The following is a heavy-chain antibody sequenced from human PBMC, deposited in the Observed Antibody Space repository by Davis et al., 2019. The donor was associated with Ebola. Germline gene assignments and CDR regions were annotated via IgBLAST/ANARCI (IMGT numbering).Heavy chain of an antibody. V-gene: IGHV3-30*03. CDR2: ISKDGRNE. Sequence: GGSLRLSCAASGFTFSTYGMHWVRQAPGKGLEWVAVISKDGRNEYYADSVKGRFTVSRDESDNTLNLQMNSLKVEDTAVYYCARWKIGHEYIDYWGQGTQVTVS. J-gene: IGHJ4*02. CDR3: ARWKIGHEYIDY. D-gene: IGHD4-23*01. CDR1: GFTFSTYG.